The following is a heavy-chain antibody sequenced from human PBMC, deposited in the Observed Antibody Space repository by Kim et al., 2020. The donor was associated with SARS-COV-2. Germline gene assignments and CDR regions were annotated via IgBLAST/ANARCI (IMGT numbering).Heavy chain of an antibody. Sequence: SETLSLTCTVSGGSLNSPSYYWGWIRQPPGKGLEWIGSIYYGGDTFSSPSLKSRVTMSVDTSKNQFSLNLSSVTAADTALYYCARHSHYYGTSWYSFFDFWGQGTLATVSS. D-gene: IGHD6-13*01. J-gene: IGHJ4*02. CDR2: IYYGGDT. CDR3: ARHSHYYGTSWYSFFDF. CDR1: GGSLNSPSYY. V-gene: IGHV4-39*01.